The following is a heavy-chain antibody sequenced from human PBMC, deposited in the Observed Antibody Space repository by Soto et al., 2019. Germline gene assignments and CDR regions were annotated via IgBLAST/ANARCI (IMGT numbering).Heavy chain of an antibody. J-gene: IGHJ6*02. D-gene: IGHD3-16*02. CDR2: FDPEDGET. CDR1: GYTLTELS. CDR3: ATEGGRALVRFYGMDV. Sequence: ASVKVSFKVSGYTLTELSMHWVRQAPGKGLEWMGGFDPEDGETIYAQKFQGRVTMTEDTSTDTAYMELSSLRSEDTAVYYCATEGGRALVRFYGMDVWGQGTTVTVSS. V-gene: IGHV1-24*01.